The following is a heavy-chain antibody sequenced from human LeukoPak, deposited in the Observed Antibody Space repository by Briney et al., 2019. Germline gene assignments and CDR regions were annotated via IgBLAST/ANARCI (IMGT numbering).Heavy chain of an antibody. Sequence: GGSLRLSGAAPGFTSRNAWISWVRQAPGKGREWVGRIKSKTDGGTTDYAAPVKGRFTISRDDSKNTLYLQMNSLKTEDTAVYYCTTGAARPSWGQGTLVTVSS. CDR2: IKSKTDGGTT. V-gene: IGHV3-15*01. J-gene: IGHJ4*02. CDR1: GFTSRNAW. CDR3: TTGAARPS. D-gene: IGHD6-6*01.